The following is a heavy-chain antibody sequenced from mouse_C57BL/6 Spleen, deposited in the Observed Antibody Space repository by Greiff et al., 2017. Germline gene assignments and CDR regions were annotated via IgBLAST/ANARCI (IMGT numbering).Heavy chain of an antibody. CDR1: GFTFSSYA. D-gene: IGHD2-3*01. Sequence: DVMLVESGGGLVKPGGSLKLSCAASGFTFSSYAMSWVRQTPEKRLEWVATISDGGSYTYYPDNVKGRFTISRDNAKNNLYLQMSQLKSEDTAMYYCARVVWLLPLSYWGQGTLVTVSA. J-gene: IGHJ3*01. CDR2: ISDGGSYT. CDR3: ARVVWLLPLSY. V-gene: IGHV5-4*03.